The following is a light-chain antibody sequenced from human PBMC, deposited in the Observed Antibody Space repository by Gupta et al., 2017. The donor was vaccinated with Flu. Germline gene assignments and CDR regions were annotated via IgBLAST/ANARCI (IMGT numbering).Light chain of an antibody. CDR2: RNN. J-gene: IGLJ2*01. CDR3: ASWDDSLSAVV. CDR1: SSNIGSNY. V-gene: IGLV1-47*01. Sequence: QSVLTQPPSASGTPGQRVTISCSGSSSNIGSNYVYWYQQLPGTAPKLLISRNNQRPSGVPDRFSGSKSDTSASLAISGLRSEDEADYYCASWDDSLSAVVFGGGTKATVL.